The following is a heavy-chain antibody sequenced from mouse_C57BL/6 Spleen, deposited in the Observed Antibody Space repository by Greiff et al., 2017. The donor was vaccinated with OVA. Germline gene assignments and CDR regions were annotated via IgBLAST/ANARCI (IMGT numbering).Heavy chain of an antibody. Sequence: QVQLQQPGAELVKPGASVKLSCKASGYTFTSYWMHWVKQRPGRGLEWIGRIDPNSGGTKYNEKFKSKATLTVDKPSSTAYMQLSSLTSEDSAVYYWARSPTVVAEDAMDYWGQGTSVTVSS. J-gene: IGHJ4*01. CDR1: GYTFTSYW. V-gene: IGHV1-72*01. CDR2: IDPNSGGT. CDR3: ARSPTVVAEDAMDY. D-gene: IGHD1-1*01.